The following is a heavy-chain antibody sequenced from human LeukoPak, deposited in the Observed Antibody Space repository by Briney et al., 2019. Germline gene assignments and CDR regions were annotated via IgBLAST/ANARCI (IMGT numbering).Heavy chain of an antibody. V-gene: IGHV3-30-3*01. CDR2: ISYDGSNK. D-gene: IGHD1-7*01. CDR3: ARSVTGTTGRDAFDI. J-gene: IGHJ3*02. Sequence: PGRSLRLSCAASGFTFSSYAMHWVRQAPGKGLEWVAVISYDGSNKYYADSVKGRFTISRDNSKNTLYLQMNSLRAEDTAVYYCARSVTGTTGRDAFDIWGQGTMVTVSS. CDR1: GFTFSSYA.